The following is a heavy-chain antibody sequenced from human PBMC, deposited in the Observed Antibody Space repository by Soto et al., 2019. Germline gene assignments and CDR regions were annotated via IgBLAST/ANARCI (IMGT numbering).Heavy chain of an antibody. D-gene: IGHD6-6*01. V-gene: IGHV3-33*01. J-gene: IGHJ4*02. Sequence: QVQLVESGGGVVQPGRSLRLSCAASGFTFSSYGMHWVRQAPGKGLEWVAVIWYDGSNKYYADSVKGRFTISRDNSKNTLYLQMNSLRAEDTAVYYCARDRIAARPRRGNYFDYWGQGTLVTVSS. CDR1: GFTFSSYG. CDR3: ARDRIAARPRRGNYFDY. CDR2: IWYDGSNK.